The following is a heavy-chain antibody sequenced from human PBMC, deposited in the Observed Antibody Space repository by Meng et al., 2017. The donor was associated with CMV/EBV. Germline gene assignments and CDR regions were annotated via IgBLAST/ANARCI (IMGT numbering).Heavy chain of an antibody. CDR3: ARRVRTIQSAEYDN. CDR2: ISYDGSNK. Sequence: GGSLRLSCAASGFTFGSYAMHWVRQAPGKGLKWVAVISYDGSNKYYADSVKGRFTISRDNSKNTLYLQMNSLRAEDTAVYYCARRVRTIQSAEYDNWGQGTLVTVSS. V-gene: IGHV3-30-3*01. D-gene: IGHD1-1*01. CDR1: GFTFGSYA. J-gene: IGHJ4*02.